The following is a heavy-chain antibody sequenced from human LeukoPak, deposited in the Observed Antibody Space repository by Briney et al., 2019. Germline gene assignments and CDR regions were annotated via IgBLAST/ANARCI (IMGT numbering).Heavy chain of an antibody. J-gene: IGHJ4*02. V-gene: IGHV3-23*01. D-gene: IGHD3-10*01. Sequence: PGRSLRLSCSASQFTFTYYAMTWVRQAPGKGLEWVAGISGSGEYTYYAGSVKGRFTISRDNYTNTLYLQLNSLRVEDTAVYYCAKEIYAYGSRGFDYWGQGNPVTVSS. CDR1: QFTFTYYA. CDR3: AKEIYAYGSRGFDY. CDR2: ISGSGEYT.